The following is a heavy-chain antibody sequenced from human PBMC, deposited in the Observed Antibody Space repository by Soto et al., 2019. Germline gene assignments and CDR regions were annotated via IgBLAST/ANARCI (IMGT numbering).Heavy chain of an antibody. CDR3: ARVGGYTGWNYHYYYGMDV. CDR2: IYHSGST. CDR1: GYSISSGYY. J-gene: IGHJ6*02. V-gene: IGHV4-38-2*01. Sequence: SETLSLTCAVSGYSISSGYYWGWIRQPPGKGLEWIGSIYHSGSTYYNPSLRSRVTISVDTSKNQFSLKLSSVTAADTAVYYCARVGGYTGWNYHYYYGMDVWGQGTTVTVSS. D-gene: IGHD1-7*01.